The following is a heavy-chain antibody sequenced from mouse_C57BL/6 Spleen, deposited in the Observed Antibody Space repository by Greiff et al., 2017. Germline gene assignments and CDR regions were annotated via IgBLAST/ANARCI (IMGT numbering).Heavy chain of an antibody. Sequence: QVQLQQSGAELVKPGASVKLSCKASGYTFTSYWMQWVKQRPGQGLEWIGEIDPSDSYTNYNQKFKGKATLTVDTSSSTAYMQLSSLTSEDSAVYYCAGNYASSRGWFAYWGQGTLVTVSA. J-gene: IGHJ3*01. CDR1: GYTFTSYW. D-gene: IGHD1-1*01. CDR2: IDPSDSYT. V-gene: IGHV1-50*01. CDR3: AGNYASSRGWFAY.